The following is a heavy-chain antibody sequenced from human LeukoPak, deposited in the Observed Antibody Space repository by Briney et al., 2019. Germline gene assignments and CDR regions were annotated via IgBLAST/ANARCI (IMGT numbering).Heavy chain of an antibody. Sequence: GGSLRLSCAASGFTFSSYEMTWVRQTPGEGLEWVSYIRGSGTTMYYADSVKGRFTISRDNAKNSLYLQMNSLRAEDSAVYYCARLSSENSAGTEYYYMDVWGKGTTVTISS. CDR2: IRGSGTTM. J-gene: IGHJ6*03. D-gene: IGHD6-13*01. CDR3: ARLSSENSAGTEYYYMDV. V-gene: IGHV3-48*03. CDR1: GFTFSSYE.